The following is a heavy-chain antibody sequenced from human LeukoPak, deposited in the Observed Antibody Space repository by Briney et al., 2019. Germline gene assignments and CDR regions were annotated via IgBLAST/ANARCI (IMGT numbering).Heavy chain of an antibody. D-gene: IGHD1-26*01. Sequence: GGSLRLSCAASGFTFSSYGMHWARQAPGKGLEWVAVIWDDGSSKYYGDSVKGRFTISRDNSKNTLYLQMNSLRAEDTAVYYCTKHTRGSGSFLLDFRGQGTLVTVSS. CDR2: IWDDGSSK. CDR1: GFTFSSYG. CDR3: TKHTRGSGSFLLDF. V-gene: IGHV3-33*06. J-gene: IGHJ4*02.